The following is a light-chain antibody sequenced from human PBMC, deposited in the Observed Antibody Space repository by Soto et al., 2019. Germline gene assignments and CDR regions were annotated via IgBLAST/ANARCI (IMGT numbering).Light chain of an antibody. V-gene: IGLV1-40*01. CDR2: GNS. Sequence: QSVLTQPPSVSGAPGQRVTISCTGSSSNIGAGYDVHWYQQLPGTAPKLLIYGNSNRPSGVPDRFSGSKSGTSASLAITGLQDEYDADYYCQSYASSLSYVFGTGTKVTVL. CDR1: SSNIGAGYD. CDR3: QSYASSLSYV. J-gene: IGLJ1*01.